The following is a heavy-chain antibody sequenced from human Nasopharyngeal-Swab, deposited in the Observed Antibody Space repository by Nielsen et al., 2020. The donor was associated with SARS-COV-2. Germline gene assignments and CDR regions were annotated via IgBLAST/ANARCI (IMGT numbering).Heavy chain of an antibody. Sequence: ASVKVSCKASGYTFTSHYMHWVRQAPGQGLEWMGIINPSGGGTTYAQKSQGRVTMTRDTSTSTVYMELSSLRSEDTAVYYCARSYYDFWSGYLEYYYGMDVWGQGTTGTVSS. CDR2: INPSGGGT. CDR3: ARSYYDFWSGYLEYYYGMDV. CDR1: GYTFTSHY. J-gene: IGHJ6*02. V-gene: IGHV1-46*01. D-gene: IGHD3-3*01.